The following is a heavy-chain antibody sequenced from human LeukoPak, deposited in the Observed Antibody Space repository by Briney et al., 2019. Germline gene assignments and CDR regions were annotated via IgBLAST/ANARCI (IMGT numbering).Heavy chain of an antibody. CDR3: ARARGNTYGYFEY. CDR1: GLTLSGYW. J-gene: IGHJ4*02. V-gene: IGHV3-74*01. D-gene: IGHD5-18*01. CDR2: INGDASST. Sequence: GGSLRLSCAASGLTLSGYWMHWVRQAPGKGLVWVSRINGDASSTSYADSVKGRYTISRDNAKSTLYLQMNSLRVEDTAVFYCARARGNTYGYFEYWGQGTLVTVSS.